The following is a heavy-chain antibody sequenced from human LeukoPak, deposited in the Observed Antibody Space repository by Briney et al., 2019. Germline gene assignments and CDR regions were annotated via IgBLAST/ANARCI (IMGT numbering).Heavy chain of an antibody. Sequence: ASVKVSCKASGYTLTSYGISWVRQAPGQGLEWMGWISAYNGNTNYAQKLQGSVTMTTDTSTSTAYMELRSLRSGDTAVYYCARGEVVTAIRLPSGWFDPWGQGTLVTVSS. D-gene: IGHD2-21*02. J-gene: IGHJ5*02. V-gene: IGHV1-18*01. CDR1: GYTLTSYG. CDR2: ISAYNGNT. CDR3: ARGEVVTAIRLPSGWFDP.